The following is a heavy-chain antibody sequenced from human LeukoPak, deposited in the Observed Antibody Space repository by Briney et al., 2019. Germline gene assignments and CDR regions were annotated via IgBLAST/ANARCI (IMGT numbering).Heavy chain of an antibody. CDR2: IYYTGST. V-gene: IGHV4-39*07. Sequence: SETLSLTCTVSRGSVSSSTYYWSWVRQPPGKGLEWIASIYYTGSTYYNPSLKSRVTISLDMSKNEFSLKLTSVTAADTAVYYCAKEGAESFPDAFDIWGQGTMITVSS. CDR1: RGSVSSSTYY. J-gene: IGHJ3*02. D-gene: IGHD3-10*01. CDR3: AKEGAESFPDAFDI.